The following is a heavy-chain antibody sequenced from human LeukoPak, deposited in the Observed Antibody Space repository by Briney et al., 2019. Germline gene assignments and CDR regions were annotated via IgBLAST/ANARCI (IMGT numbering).Heavy chain of an antibody. CDR1: GFTFSSYS. V-gene: IGHV3-21*01. CDR3: ARLPTLYYDILTGYHDY. J-gene: IGHJ4*02. CDR2: ISSSSSYI. D-gene: IGHD3-9*01. Sequence: PGGSLRLSCAASGFTFSSYSTNWVRQAPGKGLEWVSSISSSSSYIYYADSVRGRFTISRDNAKNSLYLQMNSLRAEDTAVYYCARLPTLYYDILTGYHDYWGQGTLVTVSS.